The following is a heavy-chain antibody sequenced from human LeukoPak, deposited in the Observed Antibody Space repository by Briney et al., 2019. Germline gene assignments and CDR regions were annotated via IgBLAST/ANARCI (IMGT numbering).Heavy chain of an antibody. CDR2: IYPGDSDT. V-gene: IGHV5-51*01. J-gene: IGHJ4*02. D-gene: IGHD6-19*01. Sequence: GESLRISCKGSGYSFTSYWIGWVRQMPGKGLEWMGIIYPGDSDTRYSPSFQGQVTISADKSISTAYLQWSSLKASDTAMYYCARSLRLVRTGVYYFDYWGQGTLVTVSS. CDR1: GYSFTSYW. CDR3: ARSLRLVRTGVYYFDY.